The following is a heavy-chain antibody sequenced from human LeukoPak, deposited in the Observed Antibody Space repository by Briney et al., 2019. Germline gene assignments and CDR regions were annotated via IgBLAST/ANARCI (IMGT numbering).Heavy chain of an antibody. D-gene: IGHD3-3*01. V-gene: IGHV4-4*02. CDR2: IYHSGST. J-gene: IGHJ3*02. CDR1: GGSISSSNW. Sequence: PSQTLSLTCAVSGGSISSSNWWSWVRQPPGKGLEWIGEIYHSGSTNYNPSLKSRVTISVDMSKNQFSLKLSSVTAADTAVYYCAWVFSVGAFDIWGQGTMVTVSS. CDR3: AWVFSVGAFDI.